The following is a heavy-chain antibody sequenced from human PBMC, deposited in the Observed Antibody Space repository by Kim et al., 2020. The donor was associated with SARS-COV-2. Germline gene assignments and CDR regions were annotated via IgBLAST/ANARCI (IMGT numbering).Heavy chain of an antibody. V-gene: IGHV3-74*01. J-gene: IGHJ6*02. CDR3: ATHEYCSGGSCYHAGYYYYGMDV. D-gene: IGHD2-15*01. CDR1: GFTFSSYW. CDR2: INSDGSST. Sequence: GGSLRLSCAASGFTFSSYWMHRVRQAPGKGLVWVSRINSDGSSTSYADSVKGRFTISRDNAKNTLYLQMNSLRAEDTAVYYCATHEYCSGGSCYHAGYYYYGMDVWGQGTTVTVSS.